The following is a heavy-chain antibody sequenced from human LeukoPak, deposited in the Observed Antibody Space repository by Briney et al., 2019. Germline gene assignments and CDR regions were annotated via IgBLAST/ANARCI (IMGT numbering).Heavy chain of an antibody. J-gene: IGHJ4*02. CDR3: ARDRVWDYYGSGSYPTAYDY. CDR1: GFTFSSYS. V-gene: IGHV3-21*01. CDR2: ISSSSSYI. Sequence: TGGSLRLSCAASGFTFSSYSMNWVRQAPGKGLEWVSSISSSSSYIYYADSVKGRFTISRDNAKNSLYLQMNSLRAEDTAVYYCARDRVWDYYGSGSYPTAYDYWGQGTLVTVSS. D-gene: IGHD3-10*01.